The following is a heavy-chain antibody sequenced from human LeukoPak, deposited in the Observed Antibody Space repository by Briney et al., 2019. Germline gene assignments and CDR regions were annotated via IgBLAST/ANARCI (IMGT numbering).Heavy chain of an antibody. D-gene: IGHD4-17*01. J-gene: IGHJ4*02. Sequence: PGGSLRLSCAASGFTFSSYSMNWVRQAPGKGLEWVAVISYDGSNKYYADSVKGRFTISRDNSKNTLYLQMNSLRAEDTAVYYCAKDQVVRDYGDSSYDYWGQGTLVTVSS. CDR1: GFTFSSYS. CDR3: AKDQVVRDYGDSSYDY. CDR2: ISYDGSNK. V-gene: IGHV3-30*18.